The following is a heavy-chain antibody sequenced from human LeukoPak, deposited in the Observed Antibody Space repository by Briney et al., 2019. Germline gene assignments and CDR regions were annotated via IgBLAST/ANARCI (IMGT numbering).Heavy chain of an antibody. D-gene: IGHD2-2*01. V-gene: IGHV1-2*02. J-gene: IGHJ3*02. CDR3: ARGTTLYDAFDI. CDR1: GYTFTGYY. Sequence: ASVKVSCKASGYTFTGYYMHSLRQAPGHELECMGWINPNSVGTNYAQKFQSRVTMTRDTSISTAYMELSRLRSDDTAVYYCARGTTLYDAFDIWGQGTMVTVSS. CDR2: INPNSVGT.